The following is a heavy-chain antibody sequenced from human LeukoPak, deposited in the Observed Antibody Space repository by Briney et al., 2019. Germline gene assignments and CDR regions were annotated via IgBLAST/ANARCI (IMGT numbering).Heavy chain of an antibody. Sequence: GGSLRLSCAASGFTFSSYAMSWVRQAPGKGLEWVSAISGSGGSTYYADSVKGRFTISRDNSKNTLYLQMNGLRAEDTAVYYCAKDPPARWFGVYGMDVWGQGTTVTVSS. D-gene: IGHD3-10*01. CDR1: GFTFSSYA. CDR2: ISGSGGST. CDR3: AKDPPARWFGVYGMDV. J-gene: IGHJ6*02. V-gene: IGHV3-23*01.